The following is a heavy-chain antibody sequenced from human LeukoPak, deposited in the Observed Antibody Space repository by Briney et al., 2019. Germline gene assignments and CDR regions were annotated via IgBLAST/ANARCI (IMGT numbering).Heavy chain of an antibody. CDR3: ARAAAGIKADYYYYYGMDV. D-gene: IGHD6-13*01. CDR2: IIPIFGTA. V-gene: IGHV1-69*13. J-gene: IGHJ6*02. Sequence: ASVKASCKASGYTFTGSYMFWVRQPPGQGLEWMGGIIPIFGTANYAQKFQGRVTITADESTSIAYMELSSLRSEDTAVYYCARAAAGIKADYYYYYGMDVWGQGTTVTVSS. CDR1: GYTFTGSY.